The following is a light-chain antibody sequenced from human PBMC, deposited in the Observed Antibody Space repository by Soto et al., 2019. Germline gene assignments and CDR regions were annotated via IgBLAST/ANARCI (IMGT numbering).Light chain of an antibody. J-gene: IGKJ4*01. V-gene: IGKV3D-20*02. CDR3: HQRSNWPLT. Sequence: ENVLTQSPGTLSLSPGERATLSCRASQTVYNGYLAWYQQKPGQAPRLLIYGASSRATGIPDRFSGSGSGTDFTLTISSLEPEDFAVYYCHQRSNWPLTFGGGTKVDIK. CDR1: QTVYNGY. CDR2: GAS.